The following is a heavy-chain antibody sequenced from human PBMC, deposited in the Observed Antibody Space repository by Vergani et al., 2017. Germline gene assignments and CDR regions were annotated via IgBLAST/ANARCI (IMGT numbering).Heavy chain of an antibody. CDR1: GYIFKNYY. Sequence: QVQLVQSGAAVKKPGASAKVSCTASGYIFKNYYMHWLRLAPGQGFQWMGVVNFVTGAATSPQKFEGRITMTRDTSTATFYMDLSSLKYEDTAIYYCAISKGYFTSGSCRPYYFYLLGQGTLVTVSS. CDR3: AISKGYFTSGSCRPYYFYL. V-gene: IGHV1-46*02. J-gene: IGHJ4*01. CDR2: VNFVTGAA. D-gene: IGHD2-15*01.